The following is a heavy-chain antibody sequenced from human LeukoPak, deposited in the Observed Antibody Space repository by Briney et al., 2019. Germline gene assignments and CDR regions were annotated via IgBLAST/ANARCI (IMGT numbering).Heavy chain of an antibody. CDR1: GGSISSYY. V-gene: IGHV4-59*08. CDR3: ARHLGYSNYYRLAYYYYYGMDV. J-gene: IGHJ6*02. D-gene: IGHD4-11*01. Sequence: PSETLSLTCTVSGGSISSYYWSWIRQPPGKGLEWIGYIYYSGSTNYNPSLKSRVTISVDTSKNQFSLKLSSVTAADTAVYYCARHLGYSNYYRLAYYYYYGMDVWGQGTTVTVSS. CDR2: IYYSGST.